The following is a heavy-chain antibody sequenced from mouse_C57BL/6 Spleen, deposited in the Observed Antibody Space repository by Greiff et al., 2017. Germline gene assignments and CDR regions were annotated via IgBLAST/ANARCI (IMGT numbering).Heavy chain of an antibody. V-gene: IGHV1-52*01. J-gene: IGHJ4*01. CDR2: IDPSDSET. CDR3: ARRVPSCYAMDY. D-gene: IGHD6-1*01. CDR1: GYTFTSYW. Sequence: VQLQQPGAELVRPGSSVKLSCKASGYTFTSYWMHWVKQRPIQGLEWIGNIDPSDSETHYNQKFKDKATLTVDKSSSTAYMQLSSLTSEDSAVYYCARRVPSCYAMDYWGQGTSVTVSS.